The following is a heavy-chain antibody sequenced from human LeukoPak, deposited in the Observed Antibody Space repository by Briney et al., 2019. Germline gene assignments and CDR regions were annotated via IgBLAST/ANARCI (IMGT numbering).Heavy chain of an antibody. Sequence: GASVKVSCKASGGTFSSYAISWVRQAPGQGLEWMGRIIPILGIANYAQKFQGRVTITADKSTSTAYMELSSLRSEDTAVYYCATVTIAAAGIGYFDYWGQGTLVTVSS. D-gene: IGHD6-13*01. CDR3: ATVTIAAAGIGYFDY. V-gene: IGHV1-69*04. CDR2: IIPILGIA. CDR1: GGTFSSYA. J-gene: IGHJ4*02.